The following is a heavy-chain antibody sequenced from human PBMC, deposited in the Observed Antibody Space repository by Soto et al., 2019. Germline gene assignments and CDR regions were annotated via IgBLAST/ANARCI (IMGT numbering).Heavy chain of an antibody. CDR2: TNPGDGST. CDR1: GYSLTSHY. V-gene: IGHV1-46*01. D-gene: IGHD2-21*01. CDR3: RTSYVPIRPLNF. J-gene: IGHJ4*02. Sequence: GASVKVSCKASGYSLTSHYMHWVRRAPGHGLEWMGITNPGDGSTNYAQKFQGRVTMTSDTSTTKVTMERSIPRSEATAINYRRTSYVPIRPLNFWGQGTVVTVS.